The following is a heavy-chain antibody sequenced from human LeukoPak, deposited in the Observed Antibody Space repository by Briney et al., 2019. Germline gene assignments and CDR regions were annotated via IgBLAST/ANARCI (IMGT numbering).Heavy chain of an antibody. CDR1: GYTFTGYY. V-gene: IGHV1-2*02. D-gene: IGHD6-13*01. J-gene: IGHJ4*02. CDR3: ARDRGGAAAGSIDY. Sequence: ASVKVSCKASGYTFTGYYMHWVRHAPGQGLEWMGWINPNSSGTNYAQKFQGRVTMTRDTSISTAYMELSRLRSDDTAVYYCARDRGGAAAGSIDYWGQGTLVTVSS. CDR2: INPNSSGT.